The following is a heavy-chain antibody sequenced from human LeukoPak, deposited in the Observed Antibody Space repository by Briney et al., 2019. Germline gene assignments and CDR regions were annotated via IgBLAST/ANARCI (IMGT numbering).Heavy chain of an antibody. CDR3: ARGGYAVAGTDYFDY. CDR1: GASFNNYY. Sequence: PSETLSLACVVYGASFNNYYWSWIRQPPGKGLEWVGYIYYSGSTNYNPSLKSRVTISVDTSKNQFSLKLSSVTAADTAVYYCARGGYAVAGTDYFDYWGQGTLVTVSS. CDR2: IYYSGST. D-gene: IGHD6-19*01. J-gene: IGHJ4*02. V-gene: IGHV4-59*01.